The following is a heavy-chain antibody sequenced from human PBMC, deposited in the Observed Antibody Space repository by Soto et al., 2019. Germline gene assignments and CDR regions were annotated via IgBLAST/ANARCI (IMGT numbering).Heavy chain of an antibody. CDR3: AKGEQWLVTYYYYGMYV. CDR2: ISYDGSNK. J-gene: IGHJ6*02. CDR1: GFTFSSYG. V-gene: IGHV3-30*18. Sequence: QVQLVESGGGVVQPGRSLRLSCAASGFTFSSYGMHWVRQAPGKGLEWVAVISYDGSNKYYADSVKGRFTISRDNSKNTLYLQMNSLRAEDTAVDYCAKGEQWLVTYYYYGMYVWGQGTTVTVSS. D-gene: IGHD6-19*01.